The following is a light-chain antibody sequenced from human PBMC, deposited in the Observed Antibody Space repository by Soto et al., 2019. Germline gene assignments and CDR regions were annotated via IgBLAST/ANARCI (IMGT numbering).Light chain of an antibody. CDR2: DAS. Sequence: EIVLTQSPATLSLSPGERATLSCGASQSVSSNYVAWYQQNPGLAPRLLIYDASSRATGISDRFSGSGSGADFTRPISRLEPEDFAVYYCQQYGSSPTLGGGTKVEIK. V-gene: IGKV3D-20*01. CDR1: QSVSSNY. CDR3: QQYGSSPT. J-gene: IGKJ4*01.